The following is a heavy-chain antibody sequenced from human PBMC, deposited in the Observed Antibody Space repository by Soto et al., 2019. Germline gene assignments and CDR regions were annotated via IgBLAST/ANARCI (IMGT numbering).Heavy chain of an antibody. CDR3: ARDTRYSYGYDNWFDP. CDR1: GGSISSSNW. J-gene: IGHJ5*02. Sequence: SETLSLTCAVSGGSISSSNWWSWVRQPPGKGLEWIGEIYHSGSTNYNPSLKSRVTISVDTSKNQFSLKLSSVTAADTAVYYCARDTRYSYGYDNWFDPWGQGTLVTVSS. V-gene: IGHV4-4*02. CDR2: IYHSGST. D-gene: IGHD5-18*01.